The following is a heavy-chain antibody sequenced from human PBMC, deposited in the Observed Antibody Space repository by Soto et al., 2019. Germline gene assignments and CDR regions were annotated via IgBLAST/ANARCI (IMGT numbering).Heavy chain of an antibody. D-gene: IGHD2-21*02. J-gene: IGHJ3*02. V-gene: IGHV5-10-1*01. Sequence: WESLTISCKCSGYSFTRYWISWVRQMPGKGLEWMGRIDPSDSYTNYSPSFQGHVTISADKSISTAYLQWSSLKASDTAMYYCARLVVVVTNAFDIWGQGTMVTVSS. CDR2: IDPSDSYT. CDR3: ARLVVVVTNAFDI. CDR1: GYSFTRYW.